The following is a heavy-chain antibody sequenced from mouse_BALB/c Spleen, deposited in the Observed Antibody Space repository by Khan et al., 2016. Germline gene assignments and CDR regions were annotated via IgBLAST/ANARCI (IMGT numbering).Heavy chain of an antibody. CDR2: INPGSGGT. J-gene: IGHJ3*01. CDR1: GYAFTNYL. Sequence: QVQLQQSGAELVRPGTSVKVSCKASGYAFTNYLIEWVKQRPGQGLEWIGVINPGSGGTNYNEKFKGKATLTADKSSSTAYMQLSSLTSDDSAVDFCARADDYGSSGAYWGQGTLVTVSA. D-gene: IGHD1-1*01. CDR3: ARADDYGSSGAY. V-gene: IGHV1-54*01.